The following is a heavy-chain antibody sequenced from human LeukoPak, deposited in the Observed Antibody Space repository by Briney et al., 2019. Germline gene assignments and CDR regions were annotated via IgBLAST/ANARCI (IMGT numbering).Heavy chain of an antibody. CDR3: ARVWTNSWYFR. CDR2: INHSGST. J-gene: IGHJ4*02. D-gene: IGHD6-13*01. CDR1: GGSFSGYY. Sequence: SETLSLTCAVYGGSFSGYYWSWIRQPPGKGLEWIGEINHSGSTNYNPSLKSRVTISVDTSKNQFSLKLSSVTAADTAVYYCARVWTNSWYFRWGQGTLVTVSS. V-gene: IGHV4-34*01.